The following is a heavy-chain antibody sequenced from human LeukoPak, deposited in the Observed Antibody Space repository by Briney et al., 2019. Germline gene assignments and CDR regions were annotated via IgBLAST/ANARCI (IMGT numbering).Heavy chain of an antibody. V-gene: IGHV3-48*01. Sequence: GGSLRLSCAASGFTLSNYNMNWVRQPPGKGLQWVSYISSSSNIIYYADSVKGRFTISRDNAKNSLFLQMNSLRAEDTAVYYCARDFAREFTIDYWGQGTLVTVSS. CDR3: ARDFAREFTIDY. D-gene: IGHD3-10*01. J-gene: IGHJ4*02. CDR2: ISSSSNII. CDR1: GFTLSNYN.